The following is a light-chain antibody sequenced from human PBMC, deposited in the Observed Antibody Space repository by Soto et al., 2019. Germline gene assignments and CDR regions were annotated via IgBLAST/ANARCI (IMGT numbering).Light chain of an antibody. CDR3: QKSNSAPLS. J-gene: IGKJ4*01. Sequence: DIQVTQAPSSLSASLGDRGTITCRANQAIDVYLAWFQQKPGKVPKLLIYAASALQSGVPSRFSGSGSGTDFTLTIISLQPEDIATYYCQKSNSAPLSFGGGTKVEI. CDR1: QAIDVY. CDR2: AAS. V-gene: IGKV1-27*01.